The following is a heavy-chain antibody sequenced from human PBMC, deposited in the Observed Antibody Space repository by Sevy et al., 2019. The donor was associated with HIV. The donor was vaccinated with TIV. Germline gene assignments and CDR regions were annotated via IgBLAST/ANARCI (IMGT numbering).Heavy chain of an antibody. CDR3: AKSEWGNIGFCTRSSCYPFDY. V-gene: IGHV3-30*04. CDR2: ISYDGSNK. J-gene: IGHJ4*02. D-gene: IGHD2-2*01. CDR1: GFTFSSYA. Sequence: GGSLRLSCAASGFTFSSYAMHWVRQAPGKGLEWVAVISYDGSNKYYADSVKGRFTISRDNSKNTLYLQMNSLRAEDTAVYYCAKSEWGNIGFCTRSSCYPFDYWGQGTLVTVSS.